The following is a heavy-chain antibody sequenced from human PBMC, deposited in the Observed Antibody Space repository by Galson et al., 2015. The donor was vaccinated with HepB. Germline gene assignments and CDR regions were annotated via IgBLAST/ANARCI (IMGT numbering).Heavy chain of an antibody. J-gene: IGHJ3*02. Sequence: LRLSCAASGFAFSSYGMHWVRQAPGKGLEWVAVIWYDGSNKYYADSVKGRFTISRDNSKNTLYLQMNSLRAEDTAVYYCARVKSRYCSGGSCYDDAFDIWGQGTMVTVSS. CDR3: ARVKSRYCSGGSCYDDAFDI. CDR1: GFAFSSYG. D-gene: IGHD2-15*01. V-gene: IGHV3-33*01. CDR2: IWYDGSNK.